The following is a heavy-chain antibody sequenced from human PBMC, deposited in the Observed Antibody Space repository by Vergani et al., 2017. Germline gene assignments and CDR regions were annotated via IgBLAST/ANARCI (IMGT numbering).Heavy chain of an antibody. J-gene: IGHJ4*02. CDR3: AIASGGQTDYDYVWGSYRLHYYVDY. CDR1: GFTFSSYA. Sequence: VQLLESGGGLVQPGGSLRLSCAASGFTFSSYAMSWVRQAPGKGLEWIGYIYHSESTYYNPSLKSRVTISVDRSKNQFSLKLSSVTAADTAVYYCAIASGGQTDYDYVWGSYRLHYYVDYWGQGTLVTVSS. D-gene: IGHD3-16*02. V-gene: IGHV4-30-2*02. CDR2: IYHSEST.